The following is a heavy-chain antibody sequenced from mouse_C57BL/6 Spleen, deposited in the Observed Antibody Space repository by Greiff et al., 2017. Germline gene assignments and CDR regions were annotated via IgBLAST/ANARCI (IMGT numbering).Heavy chain of an antibody. D-gene: IGHD1-1*01. CDR3: TRGGSSYLGYFDV. CDR1: GYTFTDYE. CDR2: IDPETGGT. J-gene: IGHJ1*03. Sequence: QVQLQQSGAELVRPGASVTLSCKASGYTFTDYEMHWVKQTPVHGLAWIGAIDPETGGTAYNQKFKGKAILTADKSSSTAYMELRSLTSEDSAVYYCTRGGSSYLGYFDVWGTGTTVTVSS. V-gene: IGHV1-15*01.